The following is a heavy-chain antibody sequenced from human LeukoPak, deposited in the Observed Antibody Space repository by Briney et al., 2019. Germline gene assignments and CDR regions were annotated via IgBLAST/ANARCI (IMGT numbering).Heavy chain of an antibody. CDR3: AREGPVLQYYYYYMDV. Sequence: SETLSLTCTVSGGSISSSSYYWGWIRQPPGKGLEWIGSIYYSGSTYYNPSLKSRVTISVDTSKNQFSLKLSSVTAADTAVYYCAREGPVLQYYYYYMDVWGKGTTVTVSS. CDR1: GGSISSSSYY. CDR2: IYYSGST. D-gene: IGHD2-2*01. V-gene: IGHV4-39*07. J-gene: IGHJ6*03.